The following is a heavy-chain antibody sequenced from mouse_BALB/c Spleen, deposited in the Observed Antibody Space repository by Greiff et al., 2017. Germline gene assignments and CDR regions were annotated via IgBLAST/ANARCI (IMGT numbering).Heavy chain of an antibody. Sequence: EVQRVESGAELVKPGASVKLSCTASGFNIKDTYMHWVKQRPEQGLEWIGRIDPANGNTKYDPKFQGKATITADTSSNTAYLQLSSLTSEDTAVYYCARRQFITTAVDYWGQGTTLTVSS. CDR3: ARRQFITTAVDY. V-gene: IGHV14-3*02. D-gene: IGHD1-2*01. CDR1: GFNIKDTY. CDR2: IDPANGNT. J-gene: IGHJ2*01.